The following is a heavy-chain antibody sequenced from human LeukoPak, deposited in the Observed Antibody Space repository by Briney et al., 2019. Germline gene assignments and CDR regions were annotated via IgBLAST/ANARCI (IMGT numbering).Heavy chain of an antibody. Sequence: SETLSLTCTVSGGSMTSYFWSWIRQPPGKGLEWIGYVYHSGSTSYSPSLKSRVSISEDTSKNQFSLKLSSVTAADTAVYYCAKANPNWNPPDCWGQGTLVTVSS. CDR3: AKANPNWNPPDC. CDR1: GGSMTSYF. D-gene: IGHD1-1*01. V-gene: IGHV4-59*08. J-gene: IGHJ4*02. CDR2: VYHSGST.